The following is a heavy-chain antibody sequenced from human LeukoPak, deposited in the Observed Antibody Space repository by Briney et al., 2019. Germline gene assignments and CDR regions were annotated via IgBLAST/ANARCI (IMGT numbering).Heavy chain of an antibody. CDR1: GFTFSGSA. CDR2: ISDNGDST. J-gene: IGHJ4*02. D-gene: IGHD5-24*01. Sequence: GGSLRLSCAASGFTFSGSAMTWVRQAPGKGLEWVSSISDNGDSTYYADSVKGRFTISRDNSRDTLYVQMHSLRAEDAAVYNCAKSHSEAQRGYFDYWGQGTLVTVSS. CDR3: AKSHSEAQRGYFDY. V-gene: IGHV3-23*01.